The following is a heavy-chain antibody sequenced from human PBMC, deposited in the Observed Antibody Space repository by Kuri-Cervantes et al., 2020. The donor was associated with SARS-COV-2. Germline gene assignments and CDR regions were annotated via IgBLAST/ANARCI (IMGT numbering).Heavy chain of an antibody. Sequence: GESLKISCAASGFTFSSYGMHWVRQAPGKGLEWVAVISYDGSNKYYADSVKGRFTISRDNSKNTLYLQMTSLRAEDTAVYYCAKDCGGDCYLDYWGQGTLVTVSS. V-gene: IGHV3-30*18. CDR1: GFTFSSYG. CDR3: AKDCGGDCYLDY. J-gene: IGHJ4*02. D-gene: IGHD2-21*02. CDR2: ISYDGSNK.